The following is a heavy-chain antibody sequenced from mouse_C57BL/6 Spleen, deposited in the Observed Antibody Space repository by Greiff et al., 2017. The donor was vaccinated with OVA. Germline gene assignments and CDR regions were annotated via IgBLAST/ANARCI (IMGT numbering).Heavy chain of an antibody. D-gene: IGHD2-4*01. V-gene: IGHV1-7*01. CDR2: INPSSGYT. Sequence: VHLVESGAELAKPGASVKLSCKASGYTFTSYWMHWVKQRPGQGLEWIGYINPSSGYTKYNQKFKDKATLTADKSSSTAYMQLSSLTYEDSAVYYCARSGYDYDVGFAYWGQGTLVTVSA. CDR3: ARSGYDYDVGFAY. J-gene: IGHJ3*01. CDR1: GYTFTSYW.